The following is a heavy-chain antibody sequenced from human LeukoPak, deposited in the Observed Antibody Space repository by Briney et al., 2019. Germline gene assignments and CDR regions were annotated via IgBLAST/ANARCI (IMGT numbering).Heavy chain of an antibody. Sequence: GGSLILSCAASGFTFSDHYMSWIRQAPGKGLEWVSYISSSGSTIYYADSVKGRFAISRDNAKNSLYLQMNSLRAEDTAVHYCARDLSRGQQLDHYFDYWGQGTLVTVSS. CDR2: ISSSGSTI. CDR1: GFTFSDHY. D-gene: IGHD6-13*01. J-gene: IGHJ4*02. CDR3: ARDLSRGQQLDHYFDY. V-gene: IGHV3-11*04.